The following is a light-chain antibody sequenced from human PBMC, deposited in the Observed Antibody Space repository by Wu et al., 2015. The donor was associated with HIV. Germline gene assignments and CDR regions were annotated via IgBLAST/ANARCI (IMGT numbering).Light chain of an antibody. Sequence: EIVMTQSPATLSVSPGERATLSCRASQSVSSYLAWYQQKAGQAPGLLIYGASNRATGIPARFSGSGSGTEFTLTISSMQSEDFAVYYCQQYNNWPPFTFGQGTRLEIK. J-gene: IGKJ5*01. CDR1: QSVSSY. CDR3: QQYNNWPPFT. V-gene: IGKV3-15*01. CDR2: GAS.